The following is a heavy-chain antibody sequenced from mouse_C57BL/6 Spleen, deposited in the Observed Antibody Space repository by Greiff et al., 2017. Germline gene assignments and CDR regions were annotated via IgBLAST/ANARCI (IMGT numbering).Heavy chain of an antibody. CDR1: GYTFTDYE. CDR2: IDPETGGT. J-gene: IGHJ2*01. Sequence: QVQLQQPGAELVKPGASVTLSCKASGYTFTDYEMHWVKQTPVHGLEWIGAIDPETGGTAYNQKFKGKAILTADKSSSTAYMELRSLTSEDSAVYYCTRSKDDYDGDFDYWGQGTTLTVSS. V-gene: IGHV1-15*01. CDR3: TRSKDDYDGDFDY. D-gene: IGHD2-4*01.